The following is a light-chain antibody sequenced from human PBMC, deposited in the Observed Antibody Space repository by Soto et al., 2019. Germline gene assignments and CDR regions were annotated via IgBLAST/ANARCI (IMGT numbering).Light chain of an antibody. V-gene: IGKV3-11*01. Sequence: ELVLTQSPGTLSLSPGERATLSCRASQSVTNNYLDWFQQKPGQAPRLLISDASKRATGIPARFSGSGSGTDFSLTISSLEPEYFAVYYCQQRSSWPLTFGGGTKVDIK. CDR1: QSVTNN. J-gene: IGKJ4*01. CDR2: DAS. CDR3: QQRSSWPLT.